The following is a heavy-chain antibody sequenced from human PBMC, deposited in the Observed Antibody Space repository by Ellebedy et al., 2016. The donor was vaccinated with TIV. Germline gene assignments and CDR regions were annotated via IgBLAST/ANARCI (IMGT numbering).Heavy chain of an antibody. CDR3: ARAQITMVRGIKGYYYYGMDV. CDR1: GYTFTSYG. CDR2: ISTYNGNT. V-gene: IGHV1-18*01. J-gene: IGHJ6*02. D-gene: IGHD3-10*01. Sequence: AASVKVSCKASGYTFTSYGISWVRQAPGQGLEWMGWISTYNGNTNDAQKLQGRVTMTTDTSTSTAYMELRSLRSDDTAVYYCARAQITMVRGIKGYYYYGMDVWGPGTTVTVSS.